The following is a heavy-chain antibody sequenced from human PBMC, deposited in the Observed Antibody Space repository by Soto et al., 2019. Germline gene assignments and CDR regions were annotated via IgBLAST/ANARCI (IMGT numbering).Heavy chain of an antibody. D-gene: IGHD6-13*01. V-gene: IGHV5-51*01. CDR1: GYSFANYW. CDR3: ARLVNSSWYEKYMDV. Sequence: PGESLKISCKGSGYSFANYWVAWVRQMPGRGLEWMGIIHPDDSDTRYSPSFQGQATISADKSIRTAYLQWRSLKASDTAKYYCARLVNSSWYEKYMDVWGIGTTVTVSS. CDR2: IHPDDSDT. J-gene: IGHJ6*03.